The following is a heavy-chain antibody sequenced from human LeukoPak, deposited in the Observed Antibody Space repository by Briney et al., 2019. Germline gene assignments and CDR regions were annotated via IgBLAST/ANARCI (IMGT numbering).Heavy chain of an antibody. CDR2: IYYSGST. CDR1: GGSISSYY. Sequence: SETLSLTCTVSGGSISSYYWSWIRQPPGKGLEWIGYIYYSGSTNYNPSLKSRVTISVDTSKNQFSLRLSSVTAADTAVYYCARYPPLLNYLDYWAKGTRVTVPP. V-gene: IGHV4-59*08. CDR3: ARYPPLLNYLDY. J-gene: IGHJ4*02.